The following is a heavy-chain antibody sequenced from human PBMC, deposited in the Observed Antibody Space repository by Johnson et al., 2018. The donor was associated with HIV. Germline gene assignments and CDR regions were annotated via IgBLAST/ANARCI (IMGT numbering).Heavy chain of an antibody. V-gene: IGHV3-74*01. CDR3: ARGGAWEVRPGAFDI. D-gene: IGHD1-26*01. CDR2: INSDGSST. J-gene: IGHJ3*02. Sequence: VQLVESGGGLVQPGGSLRLSCAASGFTFSSYWMHWVRQAPGKGLVWVSRINSDGSSTSYADSVKGRFTISRDNAKNTLYLQMKSLRAEDTAVYHCARGGAWEVRPGAFDIWGQGTMVTVSS. CDR1: GFTFSSYW.